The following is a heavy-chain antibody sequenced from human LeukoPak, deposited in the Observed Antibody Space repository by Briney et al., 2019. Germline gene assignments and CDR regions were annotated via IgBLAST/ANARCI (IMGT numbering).Heavy chain of an antibody. CDR2: ISYDGSNK. CDR3: ARDPTVSVPDYFDY. CDR1: GFTFSSYG. J-gene: IGHJ4*02. Sequence: GRSLRLSCAASGFTFSSYGMHWVRQAPGKGLEWVAVISYDGSNKYYADSVKGRFTISRDNSKNTLYLQMNSLRAEDTAVYYCARDPTVSVPDYFDYWGQGILVTVSS. V-gene: IGHV3-30*03. D-gene: IGHD4-11*01.